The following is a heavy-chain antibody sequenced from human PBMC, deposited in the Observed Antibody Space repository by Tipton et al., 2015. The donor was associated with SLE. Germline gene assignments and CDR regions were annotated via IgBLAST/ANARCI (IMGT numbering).Heavy chain of an antibody. CDR3: ARGESSGYYVDY. Sequence: RSLRLSCAASGLGFSDYAMFWVRQAPGKGLEWVTLISSDGTKKYYADSVKGRFTISRDNSRNTLYLQMNSLRAEDTAVYYCARGESSGYYVDYWGHGTMVTVSS. CDR1: GLGFSDYA. D-gene: IGHD3-22*01. J-gene: IGHJ4*01. V-gene: IGHV3-30*04. CDR2: ISSDGTKK.